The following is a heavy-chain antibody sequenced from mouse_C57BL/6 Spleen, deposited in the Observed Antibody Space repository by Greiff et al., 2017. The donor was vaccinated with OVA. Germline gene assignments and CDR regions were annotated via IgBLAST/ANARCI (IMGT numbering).Heavy chain of an antibody. D-gene: IGHD2-1*01. CDR2: IDPSDSYT. CDR1: GYTFTSYW. J-gene: IGHJ1*03. CDR3: AREGTYGNHDFDV. V-gene: IGHV1-59*01. Sequence: QVHVKQPGAELVRPGTSVKLSCKASGYTFTSYWMHWVKQRPGQGLEWIGVIDPSDSYTNYNQKFKGKATLTVDTSSSTAYMQLSSLTSEDSAVYYCAREGTYGNHDFDVWGTGTTVTVSS.